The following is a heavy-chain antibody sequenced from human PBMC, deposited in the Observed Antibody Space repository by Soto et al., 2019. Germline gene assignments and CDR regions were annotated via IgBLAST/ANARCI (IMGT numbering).Heavy chain of an antibody. V-gene: IGHV3-11*01. D-gene: IGHD2-2*01. J-gene: IGHJ6*03. Sequence: GGSLRLSCAASGFTFSDYYMSWIRQAPGKGLEWVSYISSSGSTIYYADSVKGRFTISRDNAKNSLYLQMNSLRAEDTAVYYCARVRGYCSSTSCPDGYYYYMDVWGKGTTVTVSS. CDR1: GFTFSDYY. CDR3: ARVRGYCSSTSCPDGYYYYMDV. CDR2: ISSSGSTI.